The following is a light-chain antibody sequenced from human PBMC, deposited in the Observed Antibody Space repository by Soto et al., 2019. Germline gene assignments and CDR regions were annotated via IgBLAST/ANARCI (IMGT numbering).Light chain of an antibody. CDR1: SSNIGSNY. V-gene: IGLV1-47*01. CDR3: AAWDDSLSGVL. Sequence: QSVLTQPPSASGTPGQRVTISCSGSSSNIGSNYVYWYQHLPGTAPKALIYKNNQRPSGVPDRFSGSRSGTSASLAISGLRSEDEAHYYCAAWDDSLSGVLFGGGTKLTVL. J-gene: IGLJ2*01. CDR2: KNN.